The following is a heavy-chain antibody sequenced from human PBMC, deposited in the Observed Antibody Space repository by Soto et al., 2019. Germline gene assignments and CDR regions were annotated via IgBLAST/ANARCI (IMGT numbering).Heavy chain of an antibody. CDR3: ARDPGIAAAGISPPFDY. Sequence: PSETLSLTCAVYGGSFSGYYWSWIRQPPGKGLEWIGEINHSGSTNYNPSLKSRVTISVDTSKNQFSLKLSSVTAADTAVYYCARDPGIAAAGISPPFDYWGQGTLVTVSS. J-gene: IGHJ4*02. D-gene: IGHD6-13*01. CDR1: GGSFSGYY. V-gene: IGHV4-34*01. CDR2: INHSGST.